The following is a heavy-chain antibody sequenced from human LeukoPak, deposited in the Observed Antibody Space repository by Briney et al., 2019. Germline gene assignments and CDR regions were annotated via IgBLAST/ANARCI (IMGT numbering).Heavy chain of an antibody. CDR2: ISGTAENT. V-gene: IGHV3-23*01. CDR3: ANQRGGF. CDR1: GFIFSSYP. J-gene: IGHJ4*02. D-gene: IGHD3-10*01. Sequence: GGSLELSCAASGFIFSSYPMSWGRPAPGKGLEGVSAISGTAENTYYADSVKRRFSISRDNSRNTVHLQMNSLRPEDTAVYYCANQRGGFWGQGTLVAVSS.